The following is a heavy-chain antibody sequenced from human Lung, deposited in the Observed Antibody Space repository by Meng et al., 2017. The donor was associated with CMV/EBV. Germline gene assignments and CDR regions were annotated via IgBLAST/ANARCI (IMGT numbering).Heavy chain of an antibody. V-gene: IGHV1-2*02. Sequence: ASVKVSCKASGYTFADYFIHWVRQAPGQGLEWMGRINPRGGGPNYVQKYQGRVTLTMDTSITTAYLEMSGLTSDDTAVYYCAREAETANDYWGQGTLVTVSS. CDR3: AREAETANDY. CDR1: GYTFADYF. D-gene: IGHD5-18*01. J-gene: IGHJ4*02. CDR2: INPRGGGP.